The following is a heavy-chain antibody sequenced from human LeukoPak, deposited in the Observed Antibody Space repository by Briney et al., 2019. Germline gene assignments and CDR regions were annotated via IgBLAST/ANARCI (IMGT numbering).Heavy chain of an antibody. Sequence: GGSLRLSCAASGFTFSSYTLTWVRQAPGKGLEWVASISDTSSEMFYADSVKGRFTISRDNSKNTLYVQMNSLRAEDTAVYYCAKVGGKWELLDYWGQGTLVTVSS. CDR1: GFTFSSYT. V-gene: IGHV3-21*01. D-gene: IGHD1-26*01. CDR2: ISDTSSEM. J-gene: IGHJ4*02. CDR3: AKVGGKWELLDY.